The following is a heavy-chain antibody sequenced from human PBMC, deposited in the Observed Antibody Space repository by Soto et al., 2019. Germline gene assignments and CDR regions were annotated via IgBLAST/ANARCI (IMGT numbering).Heavy chain of an antibody. Sequence: SETLSLTCTVSGGSISSYYWSWIRQPPGKGLEWIGYIYYSGSTNYNPSLKSRVTISVDTSKNQFSLKLSSVTAADTAVYYCARSIAVRPYNWFDPWGQGTLVTVSS. CDR2: IYYSGST. CDR1: GGSISSYY. CDR3: ARSIAVRPYNWFDP. J-gene: IGHJ5*02. D-gene: IGHD6-19*01. V-gene: IGHV4-59*01.